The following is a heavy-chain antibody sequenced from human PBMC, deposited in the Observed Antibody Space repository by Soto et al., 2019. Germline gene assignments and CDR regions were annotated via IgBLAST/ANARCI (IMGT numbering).Heavy chain of an antibody. CDR2: INPSGGST. D-gene: IGHD6-13*01. J-gene: IGHJ6*02. V-gene: IGHV1-46*01. CDR1: GYTFPRYY. Sequence: ASVQVPCKASGYTFPRYYMHWVRQAPGQGLEWMGIINPSGGSTSYAQKFQGRVTMARDTSTSTVYMELSSLRSEDTAVYYCARDGIAAAGTLYYYYGMDGWGQGTTVTVSS. CDR3: ARDGIAAAGTLYYYYGMDG.